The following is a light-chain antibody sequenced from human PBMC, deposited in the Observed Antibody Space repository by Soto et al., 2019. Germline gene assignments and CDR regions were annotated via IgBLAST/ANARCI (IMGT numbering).Light chain of an antibody. CDR2: KVS. V-gene: IGKV2-30*01. CDR1: QSLVSSDGNTY. J-gene: IGKJ1*01. Sequence: DVVMTQSPLSLPVTIGQPASISCRSSQSLVSSDGNTYLIWFQQRPGQSPRRLIYKVSNRDSGVPDRFSGSGSGTDFTLEISRVEAEDVGVYYCMQGTHWPWTFGQGTKVEIK. CDR3: MQGTHWPWT.